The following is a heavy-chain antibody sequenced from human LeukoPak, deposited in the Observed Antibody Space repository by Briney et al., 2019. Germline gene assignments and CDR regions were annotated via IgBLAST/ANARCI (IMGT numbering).Heavy chain of an antibody. J-gene: IGHJ5*02. CDR2: TYYRSTWYN. D-gene: IGHD2-2*01. V-gene: IGHV6-1*01. CDR3: ARRLTQYDCFDP. Sequence: SQTLSLTCAISGDSFSSNSVTWNWIRHSASRGIEWLGRTYYRSTWYNDYAVSVRGRITVNPDTSKNQFSLHLNSVTPEDTAVYYCARRLTQYDCFDPWGQGILVTVSS. CDR1: GDSFSSNSVT.